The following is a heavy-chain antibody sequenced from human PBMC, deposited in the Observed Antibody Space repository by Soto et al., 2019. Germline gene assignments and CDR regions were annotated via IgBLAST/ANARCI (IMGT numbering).Heavy chain of an antibody. D-gene: IGHD3-22*01. CDR2: ISGSGGST. J-gene: IGHJ4*02. CDR1: GFTFSTYA. CDR3: AGGHVDYYYDTFGLFDY. V-gene: IGHV3-23*01. Sequence: GGSLRLSCAASGFTFSTYAMSWVRQAPGKGLEWVSGISGSGGSTYYAASVKGRFSIARDSSKNTLYLQMNSLRAEDTAVYYCAGGHVDYYYDTFGLFDYWGQGALVTVSS.